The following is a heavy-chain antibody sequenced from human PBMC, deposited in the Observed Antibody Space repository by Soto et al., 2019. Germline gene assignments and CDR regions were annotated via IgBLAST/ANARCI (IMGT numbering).Heavy chain of an antibody. Sequence: PGESLKISCKGSGYSFTSYWIGWVRQMPGKGLESMGIIYPGDSDTRYSPSFQGQVTISADKSISTAYLQWSSLKASDTAMYYCARHVGSRSSSWLYYYYGMDVWGQGTTVTVSS. J-gene: IGHJ6*02. CDR2: IYPGDSDT. CDR1: GYSFTSYW. D-gene: IGHD6-13*01. CDR3: ARHVGSRSSSWLYYYYGMDV. V-gene: IGHV5-51*01.